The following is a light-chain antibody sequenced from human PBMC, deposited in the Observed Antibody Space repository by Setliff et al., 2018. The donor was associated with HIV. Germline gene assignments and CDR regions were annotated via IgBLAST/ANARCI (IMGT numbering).Light chain of an antibody. CDR1: SSDVGGYNY. Sequence: QSVLTQPPSASGSPGQSITISCTGASSDVGGYNYVSWYQHHPGKAPKLMIYEVDERPSGVPDRFSGSKSGNTASLTVSGLRAEDEADYFCSSFAGSNSFVFGTGTKVTV. CDR2: EVD. J-gene: IGLJ1*01. V-gene: IGLV2-8*01. CDR3: SSFAGSNSFV.